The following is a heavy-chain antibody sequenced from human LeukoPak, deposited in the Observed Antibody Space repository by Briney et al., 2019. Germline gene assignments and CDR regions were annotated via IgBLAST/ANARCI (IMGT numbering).Heavy chain of an antibody. J-gene: IGHJ4*02. Sequence: GESLRISCNGSGYSFTSYWISWVRQMPGKGLEWMGKIDPSDSYTNYSPSFQGHVTISADKSISTAYLKWSSLKAPDTAMYYCARMVDCSGGTCQYYFDYWGQGTLVTVSS. V-gene: IGHV5-10-1*01. CDR1: GYSFTSYW. D-gene: IGHD2-15*01. CDR2: IDPSDSYT. CDR3: ARMVDCSGGTCQYYFDY.